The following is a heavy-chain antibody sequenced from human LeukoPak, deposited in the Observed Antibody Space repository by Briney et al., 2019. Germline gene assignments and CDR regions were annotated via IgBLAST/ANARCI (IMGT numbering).Heavy chain of an antibody. CDR1: GFTFSGYS. Sequence: PGGSLRLSCAASGFTFSGYSMNWVRQAPGKGLEWVSSISSSNSYIYYADSAKGRFTISRDNAKNSLYLQMNSLRAEDTAVYYCANSAAHFGDAFDIWGQGTMVTVSS. CDR3: ANSAAHFGDAFDI. J-gene: IGHJ3*02. CDR2: ISSSNSYI. V-gene: IGHV3-21*01. D-gene: IGHD3-3*01.